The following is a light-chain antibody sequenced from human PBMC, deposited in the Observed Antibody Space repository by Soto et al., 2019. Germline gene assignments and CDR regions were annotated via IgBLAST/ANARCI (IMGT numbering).Light chain of an antibody. CDR3: QHYDHWPLT. CDR2: AAS. V-gene: IGKV3-15*01. Sequence: EIVMTQSPATLSVSLGERATVSCRASQSVRSNLAWLQQKPGQAPRLLIYAASTRATGVPARFSGSGSGTDFTLTISSLQSEYFAVYYCQHYDHWPLTFGQGTRVEVK. CDR1: QSVRSN. J-gene: IGKJ1*01.